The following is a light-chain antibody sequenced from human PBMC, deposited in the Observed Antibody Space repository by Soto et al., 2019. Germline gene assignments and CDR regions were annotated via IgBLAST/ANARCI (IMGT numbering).Light chain of an antibody. CDR2: KDS. V-gene: IGLV3-25*03. J-gene: IGLJ2*01. CDR1: ALPKQY. CDR3: QSADSSGTPV. Sequence: SYELTQPPSVSVSPGQTARITCSGDALPKQYAYWYQQKPGQAPVLVIYKDSERPSGITERFSGSSSGTTVTLTIRGVQAEDEADYYCQSADSSGTPVFGGGTKLTVL.